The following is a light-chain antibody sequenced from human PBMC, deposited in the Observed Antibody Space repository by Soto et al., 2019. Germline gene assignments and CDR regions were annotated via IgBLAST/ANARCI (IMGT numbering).Light chain of an antibody. V-gene: IGKV3-20*01. CDR3: QHYGDSLTWT. J-gene: IGKJ1*01. Sequence: EIVLTQSPGTLSLSPGERATLSCRASQSVSSSYLAWYQQKPGQAPRLLIYGASSRATGIPDRFSGSGSGTDFTLTISRLEPGDFAVYHCQHYGDSLTWTFGQGTKVDTK. CDR1: QSVSSSY. CDR2: GAS.